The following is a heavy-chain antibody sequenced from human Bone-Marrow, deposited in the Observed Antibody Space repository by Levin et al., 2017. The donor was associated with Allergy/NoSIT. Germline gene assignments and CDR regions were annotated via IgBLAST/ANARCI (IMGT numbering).Heavy chain of an antibody. CDR2: ISYDGSNK. CDR1: GFTFSSYG. CDR3: AKDLGSYWYFDL. V-gene: IGHV3-30*18. J-gene: IGHJ2*01. Sequence: GGSLRLSCAASGFTFSSYGMHWVRQAPGKGLEWVAVISYDGSNKYYADSVKGRFTISRDNSKNTLYLQMNSLRAEDTAVYYCAKDLGSYWYFDLWGRGTLVTVSS.